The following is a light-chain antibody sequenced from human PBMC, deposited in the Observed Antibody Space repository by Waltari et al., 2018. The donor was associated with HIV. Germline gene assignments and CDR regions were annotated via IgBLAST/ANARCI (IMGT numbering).Light chain of an antibody. CDR2: KHN. J-gene: IGLJ3*02. Sequence: QSVVTQPPSSSGTPGERVTIHCSASESTIGSNYVSWYQDLPGTAPKFLIYKHNQRSSGVPDRFSGTKSDTSASLAISGLRSEDEADYYCASWDENLNSWVFGGGTQLTVL. V-gene: IGLV1-47*01. CDR1: ESTIGSNY. CDR3: ASWDENLNSWV.